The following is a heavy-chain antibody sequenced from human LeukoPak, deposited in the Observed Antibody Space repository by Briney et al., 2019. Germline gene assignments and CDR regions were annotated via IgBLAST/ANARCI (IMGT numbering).Heavy chain of an antibody. CDR2: INPNSGAT. Sequence: ASVKVSCKPSGYTFTGYYMHWVRQAPGQGLEWMGRINPNSGATNYAQKFQGRVTMTRDTSISTAYMELTTLRSDDTTVYYCAKSIEYCGADCYGYFDLWGRGTLVTVSS. CDR1: GYTFTGYY. V-gene: IGHV1-2*06. D-gene: IGHD2-21*02. J-gene: IGHJ2*01. CDR3: AKSIEYCGADCYGYFDL.